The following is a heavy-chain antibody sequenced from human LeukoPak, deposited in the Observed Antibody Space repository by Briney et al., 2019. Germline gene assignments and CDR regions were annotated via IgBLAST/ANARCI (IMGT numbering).Heavy chain of an antibody. J-gene: IGHJ5*02. CDR3: ARVGGSWYLRFGA. CDR1: GYTFTGYF. Sequence: ASVKVSCKASGYTFTGYFMHWVRQAPGQGFEWMGWINPKSGGTNYAQKFQGRVTMTRDTAISTAYMELSSLISDDTAVYYCARVGGSWYLRFGAWGQGTLVTVSS. V-gene: IGHV1-2*02. D-gene: IGHD6-13*01. CDR2: INPKSGGT.